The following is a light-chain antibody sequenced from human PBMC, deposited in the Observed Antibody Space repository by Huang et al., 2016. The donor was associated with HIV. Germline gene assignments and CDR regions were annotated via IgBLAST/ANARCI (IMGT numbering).Light chain of an antibody. CDR2: GAS. J-gene: IGKJ1*01. V-gene: IGKV3-20*01. Sequence: EIVLTQSPGTLSLSPGERATLSCRASQSVSSNYLAWYQQKPGQAPRLRIYGASSRATGIPDRFSGSGSGTDFTLTISKLEPEDFAVYYCQQYGSSPRSFGQGTKVEIK. CDR1: QSVSSNY. CDR3: QQYGSSPRS.